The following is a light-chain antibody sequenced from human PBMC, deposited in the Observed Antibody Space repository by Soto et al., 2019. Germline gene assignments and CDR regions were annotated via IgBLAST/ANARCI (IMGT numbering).Light chain of an antibody. V-gene: IGKV1-5*01. CDR1: QSISNW. J-gene: IGKJ1*01. CDR3: QQYNSDSPWT. Sequence: IHMTQSPSTLSASVGDRVTITCRASQSISNWLAWYQQKPGKAPKLLIYDVSNLESGVPSRFSGSGSGTAFTLTISGLQPDDFATYYCQQYNSDSPWTFGQGTKVEMK. CDR2: DVS.